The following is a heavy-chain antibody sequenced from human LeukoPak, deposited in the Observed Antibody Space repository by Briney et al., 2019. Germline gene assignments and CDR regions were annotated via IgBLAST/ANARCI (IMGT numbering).Heavy chain of an antibody. CDR2: ISYDGSNK. Sequence: GGSLRLSCAASGFTFSSYAMHWVRQAPGKGLEWVAVISYDGSNKYYADSVKGRFTISRDNAKNSLYLQMNSLRAEDTALYYCARGDYDILTGYYIHYYYYYMDVWGKGTTVTVSS. D-gene: IGHD3-9*01. CDR1: GFTFSSYA. V-gene: IGHV3-30*04. J-gene: IGHJ6*03. CDR3: ARGDYDILTGYYIHYYYYYMDV.